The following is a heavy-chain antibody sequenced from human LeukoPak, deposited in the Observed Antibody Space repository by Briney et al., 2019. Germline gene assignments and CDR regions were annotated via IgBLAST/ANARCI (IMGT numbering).Heavy chain of an antibody. V-gene: IGHV3-23*01. CDR1: GVTFSSYA. Sequence: GGSLRLSCAASGVTFSSYAMTWVRQAPGKGLEWVSGISGSGGTTCYADSVKGRFTISRDNSKNTLYLQMNSLRAEDTAVYYCAKNYGDSYFDYWGQGTLVTVSS. J-gene: IGHJ4*02. D-gene: IGHD4-17*01. CDR3: AKNYGDSYFDY. CDR2: ISGSGGTT.